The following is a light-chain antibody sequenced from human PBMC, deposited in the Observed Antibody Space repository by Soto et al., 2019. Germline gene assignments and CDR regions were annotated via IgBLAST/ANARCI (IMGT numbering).Light chain of an antibody. J-gene: IGKJ2*01. CDR3: QQYGSSPRYT. CDR2: GAS. CDR1: QSVSCSY. V-gene: IGKV3-20*01. Sequence: EIVLTQSPGTLSLSPGERATLSCRASQSVSCSYLAWYQQKPSQAPRLLIYGASSRATGIPDRFSGSGSGTDFTLTISRLEPEDFAVYYCQQYGSSPRYTFGQGTKLEIK.